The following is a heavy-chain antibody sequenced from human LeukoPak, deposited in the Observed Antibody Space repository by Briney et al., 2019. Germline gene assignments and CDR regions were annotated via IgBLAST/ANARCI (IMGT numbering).Heavy chain of an antibody. CDR2: INPSGGST. V-gene: IGHV1-46*01. CDR1: GYTFTGYY. D-gene: IGHD5-18*01. Sequence: ASVKVSCKASGYTFTGYYMHWVRQAPGQGLEWMGIINPSGGSTSYAQKFQGRVTMTRDTSTSTVYMGLSSLRSEDTAVYYCASSDTAMVPFDYWGQGTLVTVSS. CDR3: ASSDTAMVPFDY. J-gene: IGHJ4*02.